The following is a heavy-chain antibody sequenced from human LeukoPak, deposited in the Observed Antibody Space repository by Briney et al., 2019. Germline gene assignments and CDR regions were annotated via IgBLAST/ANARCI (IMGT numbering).Heavy chain of an antibody. CDR3: ARETGYCSGGSCYPYNYGMDV. D-gene: IGHD2-15*01. CDR1: GFTFSSYA. V-gene: IGHV3-30-3*01. Sequence: GRSLRLSCAASGFTFSSYAMHWVRQAPGKGLEWVAVISYDGSNKYYADSVKGRFTISRDNSKNTLYLQMNSLRAEDTAVYYCARETGYCSGGSCYPYNYGMDVWGQGTTVTVSS. J-gene: IGHJ6*02. CDR2: ISYDGSNK.